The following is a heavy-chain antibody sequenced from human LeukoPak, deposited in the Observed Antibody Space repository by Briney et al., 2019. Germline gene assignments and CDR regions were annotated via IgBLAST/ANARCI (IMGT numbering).Heavy chain of an antibody. Sequence: QAGGSLRLSCAASGFTFSSYGMSWVRQAPGKGLEWVSAISGSGGSTYYADSVKGRFTISRDNSKNALYLQMNSLRAEDTAVYYCAKDPVAVAVTTYYYYMDVWGKGTTVTISS. CDR3: AKDPVAVAVTTYYYYMDV. CDR1: GFTFSSYG. V-gene: IGHV3-23*01. D-gene: IGHD6-19*01. J-gene: IGHJ6*03. CDR2: ISGSGGST.